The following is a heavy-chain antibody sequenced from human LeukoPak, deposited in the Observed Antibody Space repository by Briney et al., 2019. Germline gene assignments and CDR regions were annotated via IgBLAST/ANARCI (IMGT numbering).Heavy chain of an antibody. V-gene: IGHV3-23*01. Sequence: GGSLRLSCEASGFTFSNYAMHWVRQAPGKGLEWVAATSGSGVNSYYADSVRGRFTISRDNSQNTLYLQMDSLRAEDTALYYCAKEYSGYDFDYWGQGTLVTVSS. D-gene: IGHD5-12*01. CDR1: GFTFSNYA. CDR3: AKEYSGYDFDY. CDR2: TSGSGVNS. J-gene: IGHJ4*02.